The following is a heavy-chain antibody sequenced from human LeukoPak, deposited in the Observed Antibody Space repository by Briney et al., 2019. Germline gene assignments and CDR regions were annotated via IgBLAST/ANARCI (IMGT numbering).Heavy chain of an antibody. D-gene: IGHD4-17*01. CDR1: GGSISSGGYS. Sequence: PSQILSLTCAVSGGSISSGGYSWSWIRQPPGKGLEWIGYIYHSGSTYYNPSLKSRVTISVDTSKNQFSLKLSSVTAADTAVYYCARGMTTWDRRPSYYFDYWGQGTLVTVSS. J-gene: IGHJ4*02. V-gene: IGHV4-30-2*05. CDR2: IYHSGST. CDR3: ARGMTTWDRRPSYYFDY.